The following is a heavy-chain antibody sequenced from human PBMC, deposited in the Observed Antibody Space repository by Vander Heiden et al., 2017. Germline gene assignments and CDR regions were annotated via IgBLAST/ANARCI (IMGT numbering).Heavy chain of an antibody. CDR1: GGSFSGYS. CDR2: INHSGST. J-gene: IGHJ6*01. D-gene: IGHD2-2*02. CDR3: ARSNQLLYSFYYYYGMDV. Sequence: QVQLQQWGAGLLKPSETLSLTCAVYGGSFSGYSWSWIRQPPGKGLEWIGEINHSGSTNYNPSLNGRVTISVDTSKNQFSLKLSSVTAADTAVYYCARSNQLLYSFYYYYGMDVWCQGTTVTVSS. V-gene: IGHV4-34*01.